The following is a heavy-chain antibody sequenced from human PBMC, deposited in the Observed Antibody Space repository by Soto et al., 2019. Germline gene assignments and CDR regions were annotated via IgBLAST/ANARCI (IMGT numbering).Heavy chain of an antibody. V-gene: IGHV3-30*18. Sequence: GGSLRLSCAASGFTFSSYGMHWVRQAPGKGLEWVAVISYDGSNKYYADSVKGRFTISRDNSKNTLYLQMNSLRAEDTAVYYCAKDSQYATVTTSGDYWGQGTLVTVSS. CDR3: AKDSQYATVTTSGDY. D-gene: IGHD4-17*01. CDR1: GFTFSSYG. CDR2: ISYDGSNK. J-gene: IGHJ4*02.